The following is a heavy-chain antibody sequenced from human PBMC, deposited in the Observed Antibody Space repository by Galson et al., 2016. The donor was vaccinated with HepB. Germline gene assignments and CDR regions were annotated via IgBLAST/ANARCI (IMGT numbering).Heavy chain of an antibody. CDR2: VTDSGDNA. V-gene: IGHV3-23*01. D-gene: IGHD2-21*01. CDR1: GFTFSNYA. Sequence: SLRLSCAASGFTFSNYAMIWVRQAPGKGLEVISAVTDSGDNAIYADSVRGRFTTSRDNSKNTLFLQMDGLRADDTAVYSCAKGTKPYWIVALCYPLDVWGQGTAVTVSS. CDR3: AKGTKPYWIVALCYPLDV. J-gene: IGHJ6*02.